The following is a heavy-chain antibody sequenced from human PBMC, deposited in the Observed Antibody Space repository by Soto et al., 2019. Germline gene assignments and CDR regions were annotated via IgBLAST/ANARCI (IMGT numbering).Heavy chain of an antibody. CDR2: NVVGSGNT. J-gene: IGHJ6*02. CDR3: AAEGMYRSSFNYSYYGMDV. V-gene: IGHV1-58*01. D-gene: IGHD6-13*01. CDR1: GFTFTSSA. Sequence: VTVSCTASGFTFTSSAVQWVRQDHGQRLEWIGWNVVGSGNTNYAQKFQERVTITRDMSTSTAYMALSSLRSEDTAVYYCAAEGMYRSSFNYSYYGMDVWGQGTTVTVSS.